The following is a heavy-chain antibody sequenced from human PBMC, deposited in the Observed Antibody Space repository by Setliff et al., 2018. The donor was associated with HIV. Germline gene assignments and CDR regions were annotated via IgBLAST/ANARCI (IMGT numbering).Heavy chain of an antibody. D-gene: IGHD3-3*01. CDR3: AKYTRGGSIFYYMDV. V-gene: IGHV3-23*03. J-gene: IGHJ6*03. Sequence: GGSLRLSCVVSGLTFNRYWMSWVRRAPGKGLEFLAVVLRGGSPTYYADSVKGRFTISRDDSKNTVYLEMRSLRAEDTAVYFCAKYTRGGSIFYYMDVWGKGTTVTVSS. CDR1: GLTFNRYW. CDR2: VLRGGSPT.